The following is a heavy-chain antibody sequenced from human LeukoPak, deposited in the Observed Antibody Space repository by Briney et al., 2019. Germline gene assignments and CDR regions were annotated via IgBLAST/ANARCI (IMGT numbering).Heavy chain of an antibody. CDR2: ISSSSSYI. CDR1: GFTFSSYS. J-gene: IGHJ4*02. V-gene: IGHV3-21*01. D-gene: IGHD2-15*01. CDR3: VREGYCRGGSCYPHYYFDY. Sequence: PGGSLRLSCAASGFTFSSYSMNWVRQAPGKGLEWVSSISSSSSYIYYADSVKGRFTISRDNAKNSLYLQMNSLRAEDTAVYYCVREGYCRGGSCYPHYYFDYWGQGTLVTVSS.